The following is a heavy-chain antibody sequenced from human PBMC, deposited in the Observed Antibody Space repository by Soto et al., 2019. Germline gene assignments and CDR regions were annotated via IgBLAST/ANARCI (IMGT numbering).Heavy chain of an antibody. CDR1: GFTFSSYE. Sequence: GGSLRLSCAASGFTFSSYEMNWVRQAPGKGLEWVSYISSSGSTIYYADSVKGRFTISRDNAKNSLYLQMNSLRAEDTAVYYCARGYCSGGSCYGDYYYYGMDVWGQGTTVTVS. CDR3: ARGYCSGGSCYGDYYYYGMDV. J-gene: IGHJ6*02. V-gene: IGHV3-48*03. D-gene: IGHD2-15*01. CDR2: ISSSGSTI.